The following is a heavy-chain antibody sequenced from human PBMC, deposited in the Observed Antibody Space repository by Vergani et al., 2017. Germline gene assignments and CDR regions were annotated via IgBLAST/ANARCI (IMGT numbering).Heavy chain of an antibody. V-gene: IGHV5-10-1*03. Sequence: EVQLVQSGAEVKKPGESLRISCKGSGYSFTSYWISWVRQMPGKGLEWMGRIDPSDSYTNYSPSFQGHVTISADKSISTAYLQWSSLKASDTAMYYCARVGWSYYDSSGYYYATGGWFDPWGQGTLVTVSS. CDR3: ARVGWSYYDSSGYYYATGGWFDP. D-gene: IGHD3-22*01. CDR2: IDPSDSYT. J-gene: IGHJ5*02. CDR1: GYSFTSYW.